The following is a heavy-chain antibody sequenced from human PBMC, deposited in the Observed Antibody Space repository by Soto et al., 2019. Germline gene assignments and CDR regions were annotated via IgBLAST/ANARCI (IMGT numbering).Heavy chain of an antibody. D-gene: IGHD2-21*02. J-gene: IGHJ3*02. CDR2: IIPIFGTA. CDR1: GGTFSSYA. Sequence: VASVKVSCKASGGTFSSYAISWVRQAPGQGLEWMGGIIPIFGTANYAQKFQGRVTITADESTSTAYMELSSLRSEDTAVYYCASTYCGGDCYSNDAFDIWGQGTMVTVSS. V-gene: IGHV1-69*13. CDR3: ASTYCGGDCYSNDAFDI.